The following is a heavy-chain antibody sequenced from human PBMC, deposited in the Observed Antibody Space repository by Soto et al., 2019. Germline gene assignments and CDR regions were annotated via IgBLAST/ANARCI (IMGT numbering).Heavy chain of an antibody. CDR1: GYTFTGYY. CDR2: INPNSGGT. V-gene: IGHV1-2*02. Sequence: ASVKVSCKASGYTFTGYYMHWVRQAPGQGLEWMGWINPNSGGTNYAQKFKGRVTMTRDTSISTAYMEVSRLRSDDTAVYYCARDMAVAVIKGNFYYYCMGVWGQGTTVTVTS. D-gene: IGHD6-19*01. CDR3: ARDMAVAVIKGNFYYYCMGV. J-gene: IGHJ6*02.